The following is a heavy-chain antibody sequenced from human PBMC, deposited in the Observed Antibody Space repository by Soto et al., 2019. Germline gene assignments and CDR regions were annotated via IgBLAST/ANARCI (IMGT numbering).Heavy chain of an antibody. CDR1: GFTFSSYG. CDR3: AKTRNGLILTGYLYYFDY. CDR2: ISYDGSNK. J-gene: IGHJ4*02. Sequence: GGSLRLSCAASGFTFSSYGMHWVRQAPGKGLEWVAVISYDGSNKYYADSVKGRFTISRDNSKNTLYLQMNSLRAEDTAVYYCAKTRNGLILTGYLYYFDYWGQGTLVTVSS. V-gene: IGHV3-30*18. D-gene: IGHD3-9*01.